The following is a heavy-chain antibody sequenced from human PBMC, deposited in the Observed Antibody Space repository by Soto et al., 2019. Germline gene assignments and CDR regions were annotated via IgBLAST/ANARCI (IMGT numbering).Heavy chain of an antibody. CDR2: VIVTADRI. Sequence: GGSLRLSCSASGFSFGSNSMAWVRQAPGKGLEWVASVIVTADRIFHADSVKGRFTISRDNSRNRLYLQMNSLRAEDTALYYCVILALGKFDFWGPGSLVTVSS. V-gene: IGHV3-23*01. D-gene: IGHD1-26*01. CDR3: VILALGKFDF. J-gene: IGHJ4*02. CDR1: GFSFGSNS.